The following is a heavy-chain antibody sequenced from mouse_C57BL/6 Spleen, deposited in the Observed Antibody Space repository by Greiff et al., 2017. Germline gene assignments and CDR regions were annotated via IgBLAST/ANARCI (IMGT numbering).Heavy chain of an antibody. CDR2: INPNNGGT. J-gene: IGHJ4*01. CDR1: GYTFTDYY. D-gene: IGHD1-1*01. Sequence: EVQLQQSGPELVKPGASVKISCKASGYTFTDYYMNWVKQSHGKSLEWIGDINPNNGGTSYNQKFKGKATLTVDKSSSTAYMGLRSLTSEDSAVYYCAHYGSSYPDYAMDYWGQGTSVTVSS. CDR3: AHYGSSYPDYAMDY. V-gene: IGHV1-26*01.